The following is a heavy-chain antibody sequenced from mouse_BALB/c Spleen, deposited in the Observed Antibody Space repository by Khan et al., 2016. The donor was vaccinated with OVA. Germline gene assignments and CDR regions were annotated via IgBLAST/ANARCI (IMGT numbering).Heavy chain of an antibody. CDR2: ISTYYGNI. CDR1: GYTFADSG. V-gene: IGHV1S137*01. CDR3: TRDGISEFAY. D-gene: IGHD2-3*01. J-gene: IGHJ3*01. Sequence: VQLQQSGPEPVRPGASVKISCKGSGYTFADSGMHWVRQSHAKSLEWIGIISTYYGNIKYNQKFEGRATMTVDKSSSTAYMELARLTSEDSAVYFCTRDGISEFAYWGQVTLVTVSA.